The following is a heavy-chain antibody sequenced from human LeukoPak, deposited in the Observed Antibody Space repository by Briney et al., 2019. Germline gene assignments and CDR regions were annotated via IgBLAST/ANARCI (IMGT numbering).Heavy chain of an antibody. CDR2: ITGNSNYI. J-gene: IGHJ2*01. Sequence: PGGSLRLSCAASGSTFSIYSINWVRQAPGKGLEWVSFITGNSNYIYYADSVKGRFTISRDNAKNSLYLQMNSLRAEDTAVYYCAKMPGIEDIVVVVAATRLEYFDLWGRGTLVTVSS. CDR3: AKMPGIEDIVVVVAATRLEYFDL. V-gene: IGHV3-21*04. CDR1: GSTFSIYS. D-gene: IGHD2-15*01.